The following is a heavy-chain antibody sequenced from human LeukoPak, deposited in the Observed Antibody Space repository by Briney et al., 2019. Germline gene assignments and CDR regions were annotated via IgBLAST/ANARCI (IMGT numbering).Heavy chain of an antibody. CDR2: IYYSGST. J-gene: IGHJ5*02. CDR3: ARGLPGGNHNWFDP. CDR1: GGSISSSSYY. D-gene: IGHD4-23*01. V-gene: IGHV4-39*01. Sequence: SETLSLTCTVSGGSISSSSYYWGWLRQPPGKGLEWIGSIYYSGSTYYNPSLKSRVTISVDTSKNQFSLKLSSVTAADTAVYYCARGLPGGNHNWFDPWGQGTLVTVST.